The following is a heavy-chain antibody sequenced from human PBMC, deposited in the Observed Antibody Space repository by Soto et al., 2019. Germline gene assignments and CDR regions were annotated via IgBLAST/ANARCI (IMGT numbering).Heavy chain of an antibody. V-gene: IGHV3-23*01. CDR3: AKRGGYDYVWKSYRPDY. CDR1: GFTFSSFA. CDR2: LSGSGGDT. Sequence: EVQLLESGGGLVQPGGSLRLSCVASGFTFSSFAMSWVRQAPGKGLEWFSTLSGSGGDTYYADSVNGRFTISRDKSKNTLYLQMDRLRVEDTAVYYCAKRGGYDYVWKSYRPDYWGQGTLVSVSS. D-gene: IGHD3-16*02. J-gene: IGHJ4*02.